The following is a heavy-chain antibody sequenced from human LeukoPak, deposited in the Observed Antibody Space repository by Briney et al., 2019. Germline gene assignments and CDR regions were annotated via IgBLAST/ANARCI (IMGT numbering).Heavy chain of an antibody. CDR1: GFTASSNY. CDR3: ARHPELYFFDY. V-gene: IGHV3-53*01. Sequence: GGSLRLSCAASGFTASSNYMSWVRQAPGKGLEWVSLIYSGGVTYYADSVKGRFIISRDNSKNTLFLQMNSLRAEDTAVYYCARHPELYFFDYWGQGTLVTVSS. J-gene: IGHJ4*02. CDR2: IYSGGVT. D-gene: IGHD3-10*01.